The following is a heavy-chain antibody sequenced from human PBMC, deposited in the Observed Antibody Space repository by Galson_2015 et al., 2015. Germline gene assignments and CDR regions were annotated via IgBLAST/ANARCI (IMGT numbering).Heavy chain of an antibody. D-gene: IGHD2-15*01. J-gene: IGHJ6*03. CDR1: GFAFSSYA. CDR2: ISGSGSST. Sequence: SLRLSCAASGFAFSSYAMSWVRQAPGKGLEWVSAISGSGSSTYNADSVKGWFTISRDNSKNTLHLQMNRLRAEDTAVYYCAKSSGAYAADYQYYMDVWGKGTTVTVSS. V-gene: IGHV3-23*01. CDR3: AKSSGAYAADYQYYMDV.